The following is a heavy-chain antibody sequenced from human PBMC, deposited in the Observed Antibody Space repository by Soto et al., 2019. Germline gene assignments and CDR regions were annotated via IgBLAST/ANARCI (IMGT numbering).Heavy chain of an antibody. CDR2: INHSGST. CDR3: ARGLISGSYPSGGWYYFDF. J-gene: IGHJ4*02. D-gene: IGHD1-26*01. V-gene: IGHV4-34*01. Sequence: QVQLQQWGAGLLKPSETLSLTCAVYGGSFSGYIWTWIRQPPGKGLQWVGQINHSGSTYYNPSLKSRVPISVHTSNNQFSLELSSVTAADTAVYYCARGLISGSYPSGGWYYFDFWGQGTLVTVSS. CDR1: GGSFSGYI.